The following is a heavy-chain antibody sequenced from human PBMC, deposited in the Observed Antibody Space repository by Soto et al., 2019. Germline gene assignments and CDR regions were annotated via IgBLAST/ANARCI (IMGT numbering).Heavy chain of an antibody. CDR2: IIPIFGTA. CDR1: GGTFSSYA. V-gene: IGHV1-69*13. Sequence: SVKVSCKASGGTFSSYAISWVRQAPGQGLEWMGGIIPIFGTANYAQKFQGRVTITADESTSTAYMELSSLRSEDTAVYYCARAGAYYYDSSGYYRYYYYGMDVWGQGTTVTVSS. J-gene: IGHJ6*02. D-gene: IGHD3-22*01. CDR3: ARAGAYYYDSSGYYRYYYYGMDV.